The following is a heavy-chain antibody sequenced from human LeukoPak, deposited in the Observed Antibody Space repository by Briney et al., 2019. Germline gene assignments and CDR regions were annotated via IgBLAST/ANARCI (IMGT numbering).Heavy chain of an antibody. CDR3: ARHSYSSGWYSHFDY. CDR1: GYSFTSYW. D-gene: IGHD6-19*01. CDR2: IDPSDSYT. V-gene: IGHV5-10-1*01. J-gene: IGHJ4*02. Sequence: GESLKISCKGSGYSFTSYWISWVRPMPGKGLEWMGRIDPSDSYTNYSPSFQGHVTISADKSISTAYLQWSSLKASDTAMYYCARHSYSSGWYSHFDYWGQGTLVTVSS.